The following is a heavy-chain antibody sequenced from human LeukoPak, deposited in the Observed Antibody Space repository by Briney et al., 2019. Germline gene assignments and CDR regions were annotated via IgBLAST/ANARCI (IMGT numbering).Heavy chain of an antibody. J-gene: IGHJ4*02. CDR2: INQDGSEI. CDR1: GFTFSFYW. CDR3: ARDPTQWLRYGYFDY. V-gene: IGHV3-7*01. Sequence: GGSLRLSCAASGFTFSFYWMNWVRQAPGKGLEWVANINQDGSEIYYVDSVRGRFTISRDNAKNSLYLQMNSLRAEDTAVYYCARDPTQWLRYGYFDYWVQGILVTVSS. D-gene: IGHD5-12*01.